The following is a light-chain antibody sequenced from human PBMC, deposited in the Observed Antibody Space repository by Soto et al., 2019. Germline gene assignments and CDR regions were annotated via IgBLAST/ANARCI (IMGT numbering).Light chain of an antibody. V-gene: IGLV2-14*01. CDR1: SSDVGGYNY. CDR2: EVS. Sequence: QSALTQPASVSGSPGQSITISCTGTSSDVGGYNYVSWYQQLPDKAPKLMIYEVSNRPSGVSNRFSGSKSGNTASLTISGLQAEDEADYYCTSYTTSSTHWVFGGGTKLTVL. CDR3: TSYTTSSTHWV. J-gene: IGLJ3*02.